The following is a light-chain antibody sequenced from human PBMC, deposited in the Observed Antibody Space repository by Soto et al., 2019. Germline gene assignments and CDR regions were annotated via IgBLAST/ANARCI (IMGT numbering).Light chain of an antibody. Sequence: EIVMTQSPATLSVSPGERATLSCRASQSVSSNLAWYQQKPGQAPRLLIYGASTRATGTPARFSGSGSGTEFTLTISSLQSEDFAVYYCRQYGRSLGFAFGGGTKVDI. CDR3: RQYGRSLGFA. V-gene: IGKV3-15*01. CDR2: GAS. J-gene: IGKJ4*01. CDR1: QSVSSN.